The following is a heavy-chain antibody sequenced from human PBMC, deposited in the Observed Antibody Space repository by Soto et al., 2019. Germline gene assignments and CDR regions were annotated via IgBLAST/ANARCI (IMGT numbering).Heavy chain of an antibody. CDR3: ARGVYYFDY. V-gene: IGHV3-7*05. CDR1: GFTFSSYW. Sequence: GGSLRLSCAASGFTFSSYWMSWVRQAPGRGLEWVANIKEDGSEIYYVDSVKGRFTISRDNAKYSQYLQMNSLRAEDTAVYYCARGVYYFDYWGQGTLVTVSS. J-gene: IGHJ4*02. D-gene: IGHD3-16*01. CDR2: IKEDGSEI.